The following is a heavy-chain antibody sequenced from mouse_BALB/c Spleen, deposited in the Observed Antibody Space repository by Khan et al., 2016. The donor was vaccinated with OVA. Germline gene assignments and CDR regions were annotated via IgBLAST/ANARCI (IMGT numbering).Heavy chain of an antibody. CDR1: GYSLTRYG. V-gene: IGHV2-9*02. D-gene: IGHD2-1*01. J-gene: IGHJ2*01. Sequence: VELVESGPGLVAPSQSLSITCTVSGYSLTRYGVHWVRQPPGKGLEWLGLICAGGSTTYYWAHMSRLSISIDNSKSLVFLIMHSLQADDTALYYFAKSNYLARYWGQGTTLTVSS. CDR3: AKSNYLARY. CDR2: ICAGGST.